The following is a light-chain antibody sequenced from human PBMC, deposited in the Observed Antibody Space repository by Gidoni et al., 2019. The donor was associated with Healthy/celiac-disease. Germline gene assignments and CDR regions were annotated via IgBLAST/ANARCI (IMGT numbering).Light chain of an antibody. CDR2: GNS. V-gene: IGLV1-40*01. Sequence: QSVLTPPPSVSAAPGQRVTISCTGSSSNIGAGYDGHWYQQLPGTAPKLLIYGNSNRPSGVPDRFSGSKSGTSASLAITGLQAEDEADYYCQSYDSSLSGPVVFGGGTKLTVL. CDR3: QSYDSSLSGPVV. J-gene: IGLJ2*01. CDR1: SSNIGAGYD.